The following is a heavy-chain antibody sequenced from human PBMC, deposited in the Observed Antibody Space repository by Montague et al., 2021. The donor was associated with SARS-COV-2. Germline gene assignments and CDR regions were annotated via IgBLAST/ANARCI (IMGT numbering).Heavy chain of an antibody. V-gene: IGHV4-61*02. J-gene: IGHJ6*02. CDR1: GGSISSGKYY. D-gene: IGHD3-22*01. Sequence: TLSLTCTVSGGSISSGKYYWSWIWQPAGKGLEWIGRMYTSGSTNYNPSLKSRVTISVDTSKNQFSLKLRSVTATDTAVYYCARDSPVVITISSWIYYGMDVWGQGTTVTVSS. CDR3: ARDSPVVITISSWIYYGMDV. CDR2: MYTSGST.